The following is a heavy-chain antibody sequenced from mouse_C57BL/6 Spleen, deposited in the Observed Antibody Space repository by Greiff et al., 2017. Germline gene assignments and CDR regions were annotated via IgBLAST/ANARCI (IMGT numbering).Heavy chain of an antibody. V-gene: IGHV1-39*01. CDR1: GYSFTDYN. Sequence: EVQLQQSGPELVKPGASVKISCKASGYSFTDYNMNWVKQSHGKSLEWIGVINPNYGTTSYNQKFKGKATLTVDHSSSTAYMQLNSQTSEDAAVYDCAREGGSGEDYWGQGTTLTVSS. CDR2: INPNYGTT. D-gene: IGHD3-2*02. J-gene: IGHJ2*01. CDR3: AREGGSGEDY.